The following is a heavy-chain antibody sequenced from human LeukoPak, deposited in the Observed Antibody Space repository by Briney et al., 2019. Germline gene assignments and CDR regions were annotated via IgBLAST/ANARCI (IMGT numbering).Heavy chain of an antibody. CDR1: GFTVSSNY. D-gene: IGHD3-16*02. CDR2: IYSGGST. J-gene: IGHJ4*02. Sequence: PGGSLRLSCAASGFTVSSNYMSWVRQAPGKGLEWVSVIYSGGSTYYADSVKGRFTISRDNSKNTLYLQMNSLRAEDTAVYYCAKGPYVWGSYRSPDYWGQGTLVTVSS. V-gene: IGHV3-53*01. CDR3: AKGPYVWGSYRSPDY.